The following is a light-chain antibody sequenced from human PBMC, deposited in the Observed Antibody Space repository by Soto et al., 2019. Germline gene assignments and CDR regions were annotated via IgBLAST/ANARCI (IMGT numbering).Light chain of an antibody. J-gene: IGKJ3*01. CDR2: GAS. CDR3: LQDFTYPRT. Sequence: AIQMTQSPSSLSASVGDRFTMTCRASQGIKNDLGWYQQRPGKAPRLLIYGASTLYSGVPSRFSATGSGIYFTPTINSLQPEDFETYYWLQDFTYPRTFGHGTRV. CDR1: QGIKND. V-gene: IGKV1-6*01.